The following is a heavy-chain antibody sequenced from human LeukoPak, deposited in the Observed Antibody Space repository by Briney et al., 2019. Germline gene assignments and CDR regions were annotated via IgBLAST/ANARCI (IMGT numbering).Heavy chain of an antibody. V-gene: IGHV4-34*01. CDR1: GGSFSGYY. Sequence: SETLSLTCAVYGGSFSGYYWSWIRQPPGKGLEWIGEINHSGGTNYNPSLKSRVTISVDTSKNQFSLKLSSVTAADTAVYYCARKRRKGWFDPWGQGTLVTVSS. CDR3: ARKRRKGWFDP. CDR2: INHSGGT. J-gene: IGHJ5*02.